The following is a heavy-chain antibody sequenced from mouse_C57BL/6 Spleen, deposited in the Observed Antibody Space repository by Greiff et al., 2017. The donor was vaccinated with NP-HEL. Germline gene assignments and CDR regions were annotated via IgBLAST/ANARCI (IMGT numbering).Heavy chain of an antibody. V-gene: IGHV1-18*01. CDR2: INPNNGGT. J-gene: IGHJ3*01. D-gene: IGHD3-1*01. Sequence: VQLQQSGPELVKPGASVKIPCKASGYTFTDYNMAWVKQSHGKSLEWIGDINPNNGGTIYNQKFKGKATLTVDKSSSTAYMELRSLTSEDTAVYYCARSGTGPWFAYWGQGTLVTVSA. CDR3: ARSGTGPWFAY. CDR1: GYTFTDYN.